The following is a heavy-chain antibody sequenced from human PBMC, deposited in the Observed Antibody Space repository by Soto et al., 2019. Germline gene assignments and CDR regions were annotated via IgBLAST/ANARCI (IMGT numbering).Heavy chain of an antibody. CDR1: GGTFSNFT. J-gene: IGHJ5*02. V-gene: IGHV1-69*13. Sequence: SVKVSCKASGGTFSNFTISWVRQAPGQGLEWMGGIIPIFGTTNYAQKFRGRITITADESTSTAYMELSSLISEDTAVYYCAKGEGRSWYFGRDPRXQG. D-gene: IGHD6-13*01. CDR3: AKGEGRSWYFGRDP. CDR2: IIPIFGTT.